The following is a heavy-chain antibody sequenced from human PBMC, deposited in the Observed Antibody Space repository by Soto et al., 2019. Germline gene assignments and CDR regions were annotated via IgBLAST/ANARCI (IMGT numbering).Heavy chain of an antibody. J-gene: IGHJ4*02. Sequence: SETLSLTCTSSGDSISSYSWSLIRQPPGKGLEWIGNIHYNGNTKYSPSLKSRVTMSVDTSKNHFSLKLISVTTADTAVYFCAREGNLGRWIQPLDSWGQGTLVTVPQ. CDR3: AREGNLGRWIQPLDS. D-gene: IGHD2-2*03. CDR2: IHYNGNT. V-gene: IGHV4-59*01. CDR1: GDSISSYS.